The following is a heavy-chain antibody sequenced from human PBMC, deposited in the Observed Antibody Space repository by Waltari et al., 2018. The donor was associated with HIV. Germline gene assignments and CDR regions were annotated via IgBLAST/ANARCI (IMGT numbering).Heavy chain of an antibody. D-gene: IGHD5-18*01. Sequence: QVQPVQSGAEVKKPGSSVKVSCKASGGTFSNSAINGVRQAPGQGLEWMGGIIPIFGSPNYAQKFQGRVTITADESTSTVYMKLSSLRSEDTAVYYCASASRDTAMGAFDIWGQGTMVTVSS. CDR1: GGTFSNSA. CDR3: ASASRDTAMGAFDI. CDR2: IIPIFGSP. V-gene: IGHV1-69*01. J-gene: IGHJ3*02.